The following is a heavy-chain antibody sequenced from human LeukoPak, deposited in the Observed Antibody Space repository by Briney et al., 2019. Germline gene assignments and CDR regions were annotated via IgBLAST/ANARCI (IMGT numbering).Heavy chain of an antibody. D-gene: IGHD5-12*01. J-gene: IGHJ4*02. V-gene: IGHV1-18*04. CDR3: ARDRERVVATMGYY. CDR2: ISAYNGNT. CDR1: GYXFTGYY. Sequence: ASVKVSCRASGYXFTGYYIHWVRQAPGQGLEWMGWISAYNGNTNYAQKLQGRVTMTTDTSTSTAYMELRSLRSDDTAVYYCARDRERVVATMGYYWGQGTLVTVSS.